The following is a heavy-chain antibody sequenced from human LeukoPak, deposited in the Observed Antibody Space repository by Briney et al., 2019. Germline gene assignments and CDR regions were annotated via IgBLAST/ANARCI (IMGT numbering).Heavy chain of an antibody. V-gene: IGHV3-30*04. CDR1: GFTFSSYA. CDR3: ARDSRYFDWLPYYYYGMDV. Sequence: PGGSLRLSCAASGFTFSSYAMHWVRQAPGKGLEWAAVISYDGSNKYYADSVKGRFTISRDNSKNTLYLQMNSLRAEDTAVYYCARDSRYFDWLPYYYYGMDVWGQGTTVTVSS. CDR2: ISYDGSNK. J-gene: IGHJ6*02. D-gene: IGHD3-9*01.